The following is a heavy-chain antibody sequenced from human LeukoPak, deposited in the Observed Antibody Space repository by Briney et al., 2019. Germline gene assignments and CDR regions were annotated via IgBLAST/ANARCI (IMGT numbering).Heavy chain of an antibody. D-gene: IGHD3-22*01. J-gene: IGHJ5*02. CDR3: PREMHNYYDSGDYYNWIDP. CDR2: FFNSGST. Sequence: SGTLCLTCTVSGGGITSGSYGGSWSRQPAGKGRGWIGRFFNSGSTNYNPSLKSRVTIAEATSKNQFPLKLTSVTPATTAVYFCPREMHNYYDSGDYYNWIDPWGQGTLVTVSS. V-gene: IGHV4-61*02. CDR1: GGGITSGSYG.